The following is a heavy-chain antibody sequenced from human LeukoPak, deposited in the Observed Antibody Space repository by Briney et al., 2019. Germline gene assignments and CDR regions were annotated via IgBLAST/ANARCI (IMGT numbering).Heavy chain of an antibody. Sequence: SETLSLTCTVSGGSISSGSYYWSWIRQPAGKGLEWIGRIYTSGSTNYNPSLKSRVTISVDTSKNQFSLKLSSVTAADTAVYYCARHHNWNYFFDYWGQGTLVTVSS. CDR3: ARHHNWNYFFDY. D-gene: IGHD1-7*01. CDR2: IYTSGST. CDR1: GGSISSGSYY. V-gene: IGHV4-61*02. J-gene: IGHJ4*02.